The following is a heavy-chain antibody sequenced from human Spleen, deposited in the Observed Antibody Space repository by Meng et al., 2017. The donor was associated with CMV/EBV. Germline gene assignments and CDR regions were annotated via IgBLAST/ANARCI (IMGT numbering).Heavy chain of an antibody. Sequence: VQVVQVGAQGNKLGVSVKVSCKASRYTFTSYDMQWVRQAPGQGVGCMGIINPSGGSTSYAQKFLGRVTITRDTATSTVNMLLASHRSVYSCVYYCASVCITSYFDYWGQGTLVTVSS. CDR3: ASVCITSYFDY. J-gene: IGHJ4*02. CDR1: RYTFTSYD. D-gene: IGHD3-3*01. V-gene: IGHV1-46*01. CDR2: INPSGGST.